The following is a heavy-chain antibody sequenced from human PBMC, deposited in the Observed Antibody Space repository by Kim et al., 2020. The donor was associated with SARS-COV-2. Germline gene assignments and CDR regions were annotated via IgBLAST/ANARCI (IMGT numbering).Heavy chain of an antibody. Sequence: GGSLRLSCAASGFTFSSFGMHWVRQAPGKGLEWVAVVWYDGTNKYYADSVRGRFIISRDNSKNTLYLQMNSLRVEDTAVYYCARGRGASAAGFDYWGQG. J-gene: IGHJ4*02. V-gene: IGHV3-33*01. CDR3: ARGRGASAAGFDY. D-gene: IGHD6-13*01. CDR2: VWYDGTNK. CDR1: GFTFSSFG.